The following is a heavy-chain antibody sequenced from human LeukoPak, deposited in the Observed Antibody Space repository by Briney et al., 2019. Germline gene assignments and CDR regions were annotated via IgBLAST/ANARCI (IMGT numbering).Heavy chain of an antibody. CDR2: IYYSGST. J-gene: IGHJ4*02. CDR1: GGSISSSSYY. V-gene: IGHV4-61*05. Sequence: PSETLSLTCTVSGGSISSSSYYWGWIRQPPGKGLEWIAYIYYSGSTNYNPSLKSRVTISVDTSKNQFSLKLSSVTAADTAVYYCARQPGSWFTSFDSWGQGTLVTVSS. D-gene: IGHD6-13*01. CDR3: ARQPGSWFTSFDS.